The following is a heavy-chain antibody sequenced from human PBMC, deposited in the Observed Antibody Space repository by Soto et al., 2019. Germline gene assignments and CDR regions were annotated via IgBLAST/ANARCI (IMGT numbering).Heavy chain of an antibody. D-gene: IGHD3-3*01. Sequence: PGGSLRLSCAASGFTFSSYSMDWVRQAPGKGLEWVSSISSSSSYIYYADSVKGRFTISRDNAKNSLYLQRNSLRAEDTAVYYCAKDPPWTVGPLAMDVWGQGTTVTVSS. CDR3: AKDPPWTVGPLAMDV. CDR1: GFTFSSYS. V-gene: IGHV3-21*01. CDR2: ISSSSSYI. J-gene: IGHJ6*02.